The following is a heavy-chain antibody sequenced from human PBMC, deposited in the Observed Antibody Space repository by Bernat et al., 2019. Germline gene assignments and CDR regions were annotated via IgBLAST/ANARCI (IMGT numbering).Heavy chain of an antibody. D-gene: IGHD1-26*01. J-gene: IGHJ2*01. CDR3: ARDRGSGTSRGGYLDL. CDR2: IWYDGSNK. CDR1: GFTFSSYG. V-gene: IGHV3-33*08. Sequence: QVQLVESGGGVVQPGRSLRLSCAASGFTFSSYGMHWVRQAPGKGLEWAAIIWYDGSNKYYADSVKGRFTISRDNSKNTLYLQMNSLRAEDTAVYYCARDRGSGTSRGGYLDLWGRGTLVTVSS.